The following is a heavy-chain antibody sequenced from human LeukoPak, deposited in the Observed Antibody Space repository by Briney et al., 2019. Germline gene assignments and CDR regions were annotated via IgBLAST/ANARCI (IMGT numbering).Heavy chain of an antibody. CDR3: ARDPRTSSTSRNYFES. V-gene: IGHV3-30-3*01. J-gene: IGHJ4*02. D-gene: IGHD6-13*01. CDR2: ISVDGSNK. Sequence: QPGGSLRLSCAASGFTFSSYAMSWVRQAPGKGLEWVAVISVDGSNKFYAGSVRGRCTISRDNSKNTMSLQMDSLRGEDTAVYYCARDPRTSSTSRNYFESWGQGTLVTVSS. CDR1: GFTFSSYA.